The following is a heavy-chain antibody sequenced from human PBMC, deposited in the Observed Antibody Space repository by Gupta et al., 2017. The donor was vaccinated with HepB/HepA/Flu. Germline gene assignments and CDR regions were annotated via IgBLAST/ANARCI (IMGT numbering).Heavy chain of an antibody. Sequence: EVQFLESGGGLVQPGGSLRLSCTASAFSFNTYVMNWVRQAPGKGLEWVSHVSDSGSTTYYADSVKGRFTISRDNSKNTLYLEMNSLRAEDTGIYYCARFGSAGTHYYGMDVWGQGTTVTVSS. CDR3: ARFGSAGTHYYGMDV. D-gene: IGHD1-1*01. J-gene: IGHJ6*02. CDR1: AFSFNTYV. V-gene: IGHV3-23*01. CDR2: VSDSGSTT.